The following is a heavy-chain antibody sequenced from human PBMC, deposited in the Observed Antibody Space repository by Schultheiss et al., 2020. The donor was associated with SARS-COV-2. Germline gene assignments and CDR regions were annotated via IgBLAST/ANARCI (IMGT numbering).Heavy chain of an antibody. V-gene: IGHV3-15*01. CDR3: ARDNSEILTGFSNPRWQHYYYGMDV. Sequence: GGSLRLSFAASGFTFSSYGMTWVRQAPGKGLEWVALIRSTAGGGAADYPEPVKGRFTISRDDSKNTLYLQMNSLKTEDTAVYYCARDNSEILTGFSNPRWQHYYYGMDVWGQGTTVTVSS. CDR1: GFTFSSYG. J-gene: IGHJ6*02. CDR2: IRSTAGGGAA. D-gene: IGHD3-9*01.